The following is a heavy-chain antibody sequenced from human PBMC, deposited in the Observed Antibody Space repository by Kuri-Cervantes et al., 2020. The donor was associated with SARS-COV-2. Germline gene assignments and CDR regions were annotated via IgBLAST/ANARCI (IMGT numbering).Heavy chain of an antibody. J-gene: IGHJ4*02. CDR3: ARVSTDVAY. CDR1: GYTFTGYY. V-gene: IGHV1-69*13. Sequence: SVKVSCKASGYTFTGYYMHWVRQAPGQGLEWMGRIIPIFGTANYAQKFQGRVTITADESTSTAYMELSSLRSEDTAVYYCARVSTDVAYWGQGTLVTVSS. CDR2: IIPIFGTA. D-gene: IGHD5/OR15-5a*01.